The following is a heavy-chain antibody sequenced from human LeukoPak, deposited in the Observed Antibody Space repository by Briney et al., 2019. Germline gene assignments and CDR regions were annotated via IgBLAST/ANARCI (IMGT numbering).Heavy chain of an antibody. CDR3: AKKGGSYYGGYFDY. D-gene: IGHD3-10*01. CDR1: GFSFSNYA. CDR2: ISGRGANT. V-gene: IGHV3-23*01. Sequence: GGSLRLSCAASGFSFSNYAMSWVRQAPGKGLEWVSAISGRGANTYYADSVKGRFTISRDNSKNTLYLQMNSLRAEDTAVYYCAKKGGSYYGGYFDYWGQGTLVTVSS. J-gene: IGHJ4*02.